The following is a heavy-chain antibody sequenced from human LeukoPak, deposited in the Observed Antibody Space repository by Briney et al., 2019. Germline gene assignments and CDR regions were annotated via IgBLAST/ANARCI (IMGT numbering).Heavy chain of an antibody. CDR3: AKDLPWVFGELLGYGMDV. J-gene: IGHJ6*02. Sequence: PGGSLRLSCAASGFTFSSYGMHWVRQAPGKGLEWVAVISYDGSNKYYADSVKGRFTISRDNSKNTLYLQMNSLRAEDTALYYCAKDLPWVFGELLGYGMDVWGQGTTVTVSS. CDR1: GFTFSSYG. V-gene: IGHV3-30*18. CDR2: ISYDGSNK. D-gene: IGHD3-10*02.